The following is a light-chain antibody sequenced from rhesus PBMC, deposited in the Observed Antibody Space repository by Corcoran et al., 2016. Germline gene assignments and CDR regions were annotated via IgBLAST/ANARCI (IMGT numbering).Light chain of an antibody. CDR1: PGIRDY. CDR2: AAS. J-gene: IGKJ4*01. V-gene: IGKV1-36*02. Sequence: DIQMTQSPSSLSASVGDRVTITCRASPGIRDYVSWYQQKPGKPPKRLNYAASRLAYGVSARFRGSGSGTEFTLTISSLQPGDVASYYCLQGYNSPPLTFGGGTKVELK. CDR3: LQGYNSPPLT.